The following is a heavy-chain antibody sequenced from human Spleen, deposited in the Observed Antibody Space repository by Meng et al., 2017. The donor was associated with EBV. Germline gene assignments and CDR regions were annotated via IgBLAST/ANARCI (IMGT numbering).Heavy chain of an antibody. Sequence: QLQLRESGPGQVKPSEXPSPTCTVSGGSVTSSSDSWVWIRQPPGKGLEYIGSIHYSGSTNYNPSLKSRVTISGDTSKNQFSLKLDSVTAADTAVYYCARGKAGGIDYWGQGTMVTVSS. J-gene: IGHJ4*02. D-gene: IGHD3-16*01. CDR2: IHYSGST. V-gene: IGHV4-39*07. CDR1: GGSVTSSSDS. CDR3: ARGKAGGIDY.